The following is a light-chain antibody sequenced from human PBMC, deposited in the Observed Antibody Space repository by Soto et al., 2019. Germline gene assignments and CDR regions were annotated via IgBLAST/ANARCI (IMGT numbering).Light chain of an antibody. CDR1: SSNIGSHY. CDR3: AAWDDSLNGRV. Sequence: QSVVTQPPSASGTPGQRVTISCSGSSSNIGSHYVYWYQQLPGTAPKLLIYSNNQRPSGVPDRFSGSKSGTSASLAISGLQSEDEADYYCAAWDDSLNGRVFGGGTKVTVL. J-gene: IGLJ2*01. CDR2: SNN. V-gene: IGLV1-44*01.